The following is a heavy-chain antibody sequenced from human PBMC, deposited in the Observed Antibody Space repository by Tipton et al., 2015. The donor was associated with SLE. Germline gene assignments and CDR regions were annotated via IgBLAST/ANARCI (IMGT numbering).Heavy chain of an antibody. V-gene: IGHV3-30*03. CDR3: VREADGFDV. CDR1: GFSFRNAW. Sequence: SLRLSCEASGFSFRNAWMNWVRQAPGKGLEWVAVISSDESYIHYADSVKGRFTISRDNPNNRLYLQMNSLTGDDTAVYYCVREADGFDVWGQGTMVTVSS. J-gene: IGHJ3*01. CDR2: ISSDESYI.